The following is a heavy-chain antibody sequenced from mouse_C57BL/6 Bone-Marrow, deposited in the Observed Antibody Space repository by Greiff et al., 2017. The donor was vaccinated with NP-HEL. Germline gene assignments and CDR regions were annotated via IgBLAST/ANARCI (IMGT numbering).Heavy chain of an antibody. CDR3: TRSPLLLAWFAY. J-gene: IGHJ3*01. D-gene: IGHD1-1*01. Sequence: VKLVESGAELVRPGASVKLSCKASGYTFTDYYINWVKQRPGQGLEWIARIYPGSGNTYYNDNFKGKATLTAENSSCTAIMKLSSLTSEESAVDRCTRSPLLLAWFAYWGQGTLVTVSA. V-gene: IGHV1-76*01. CDR2: IYPGSGNT. CDR1: GYTFTDYY.